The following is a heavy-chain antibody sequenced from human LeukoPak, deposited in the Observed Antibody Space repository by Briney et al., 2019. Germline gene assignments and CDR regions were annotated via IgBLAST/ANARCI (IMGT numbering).Heavy chain of an antibody. V-gene: IGHV3-9*01. D-gene: IGHD3-22*01. J-gene: IGHJ4*02. CDR3: AKDIYYDSSGFEN. CDR1: GFTFSSYW. CDR2: ISWNSGSI. Sequence: GGSLRLSCAASGFTFSSYWMHWVRQAPGKGLEWVSGISWNSGSIGYADSVKGRFTISRDNAKNSLYLQMNSLRAEDTALYYCAKDIYYDSSGFENWGQGTLVTVSS.